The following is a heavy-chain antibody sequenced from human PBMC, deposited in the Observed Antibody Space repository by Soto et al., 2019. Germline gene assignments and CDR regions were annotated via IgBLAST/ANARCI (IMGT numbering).Heavy chain of an antibody. Sequence: QVQVVQSGAEVKKPGSSVKVSCKASGGSFSNYGISWVRQAPGQGLEWMAGIIPVFGTPHYAQKFQDRVTITADESTSTVYMEVSSLTSDDTAVYYCARGDATKIIVTTYYSLDVWAQGTTVTVSS. CDR1: GGSFSNYG. V-gene: IGHV1-69*12. CDR2: IIPVFGTP. D-gene: IGHD3-22*01. J-gene: IGHJ6*02. CDR3: ARGDATKIIVTTYYSLDV.